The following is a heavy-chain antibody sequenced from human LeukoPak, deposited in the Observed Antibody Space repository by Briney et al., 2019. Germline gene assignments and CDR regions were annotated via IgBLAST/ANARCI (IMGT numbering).Heavy chain of an antibody. CDR3: ARNGAANYYYYMDV. J-gene: IGHJ6*03. Sequence: PGGSLRLSCAASGFTFSSYGMHWVRQAPGKGLEWVAVIGYDGSNKYYADSVKGRFTISRDNSKNTLYLQMNSLRAEDTAVYYCARNGAANYYYYMDVWGKGTTVTVSS. CDR1: GFTFSSYG. CDR2: IGYDGSNK. D-gene: IGHD6-13*01. V-gene: IGHV3-33*01.